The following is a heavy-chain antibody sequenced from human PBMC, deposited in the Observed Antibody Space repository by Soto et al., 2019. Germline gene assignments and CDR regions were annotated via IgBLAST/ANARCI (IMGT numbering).Heavy chain of an antibody. CDR3: ASSYYYDSSGYYGDYYYYGMDV. CDR1: GYTFTSYA. V-gene: IGHV1-3*01. J-gene: IGHJ6*02. CDR2: INAGNGNT. Sequence: QVQLVQSGAEVKKPGASVKVSCKASGYTFTSYAMHWVRQAPGQRLEWMGWINAGNGNTKYSQKFQGRVTITRDTSASTAYMELSSLRSEDTAVYYCASSYYYDSSGYYGDYYYYGMDVWGQGTMVTVSS. D-gene: IGHD3-22*01.